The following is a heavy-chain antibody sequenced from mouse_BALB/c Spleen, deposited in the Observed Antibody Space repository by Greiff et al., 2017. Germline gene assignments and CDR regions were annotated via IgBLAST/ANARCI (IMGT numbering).Heavy chain of an antibody. CDR1: GFTFSSYA. V-gene: IGHV5-9-4*01. D-gene: IGHD1-3*01. CDR2: ISSGGSYT. CDR3: ARFNSYAMDY. J-gene: IGHJ4*01. Sequence: EVQGVESGGGLVKPGGSLKLSCAASGFTFSSYAMSWVRQSPEKRLEWVAEISSGGSYTYYPDTVTGRFTISRDNAKNTLYLEMSSLRSEDTAMYYCARFNSYAMDYWGQGTSVTVSS.